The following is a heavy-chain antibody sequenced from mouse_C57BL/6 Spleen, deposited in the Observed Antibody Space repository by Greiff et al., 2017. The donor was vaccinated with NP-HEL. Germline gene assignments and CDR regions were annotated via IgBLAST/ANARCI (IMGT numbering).Heavy chain of an antibody. CDR1: GFTFSDAW. CDR2: IRNKANNHAT. Sequence: EVQLVESGGGLVQPGGSMKLSCAASGFTFSDAWMDWVRQSPEKGLEWVAEIRNKANNHATYYAESVKGRFTISRDDSKSSVYLQMNSLRAEDTGIYYCTRLRLPYAMDYWGQGTSVTVSS. V-gene: IGHV6-6*01. J-gene: IGHJ4*01. CDR3: TRLRLPYAMDY.